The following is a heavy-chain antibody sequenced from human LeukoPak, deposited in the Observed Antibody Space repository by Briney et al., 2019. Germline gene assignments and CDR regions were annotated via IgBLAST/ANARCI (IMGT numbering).Heavy chain of an antibody. V-gene: IGHV4-4*09. CDR2: TYAGGSP. J-gene: IGHJ4*02. CDR1: GQPVGSLW. Sequence: SETLSLTCSVSGQPVGSLWWNWIRQPPGKGLEWIGHTYAGGSPNYNPSLKSRVTISVDTSKDQFSLELSSVTAADTAFYYCARSSLPAPGGDYFEFLGQGTLVTVPS. CDR3: ARSSLPAPGGDYFEF. D-gene: IGHD2-2*01.